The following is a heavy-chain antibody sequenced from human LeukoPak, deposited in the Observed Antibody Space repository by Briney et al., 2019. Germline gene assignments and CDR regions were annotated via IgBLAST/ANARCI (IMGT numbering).Heavy chain of an antibody. D-gene: IGHD1-26*01. V-gene: IGHV3-23*01. CDR2: ISGSGGST. CDR3: ARDGRALLRDFDY. Sequence: GGSLRLSCAASGFTFSNYAMSWVRQAPGKGLEWVSAISGSGGSTYYADSVKGRFTISRDNSKNTLYLQMNSLRAEDTGVYYCARDGRALLRDFDYWGQGTLVTVSS. J-gene: IGHJ4*02. CDR1: GFTFSNYA.